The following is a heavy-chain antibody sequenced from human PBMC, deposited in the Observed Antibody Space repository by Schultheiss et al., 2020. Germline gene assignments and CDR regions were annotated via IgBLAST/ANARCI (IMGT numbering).Heavy chain of an antibody. Sequence: SGPTLVKPTETLTLTCTVSGFSLSNARMGVSWIRQPPGKALEWLAHIFSNDEKSYSTSLKSRLTISKDTSKSQVVLTMTNMDPVDTATYYCARIRGGSYYRHAFDIWGQGTMVTVSS. CDR3: ARIRGGSYYRHAFDI. J-gene: IGHJ3*02. D-gene: IGHD1-26*01. CDR2: IFSNDEK. CDR1: GFSLSNARMG. V-gene: IGHV2-26*01.